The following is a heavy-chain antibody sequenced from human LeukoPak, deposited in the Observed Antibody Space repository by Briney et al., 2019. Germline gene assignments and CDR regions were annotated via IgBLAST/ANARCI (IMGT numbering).Heavy chain of an antibody. Sequence: ASVKVSCKASGYTFTGYYMHWVRQAPGQGLEWLGWINPNSGGTNYAQKFQGRVTMTRDTSISTAYMELSRLRSDDTAVYYCARGADALVVVAATPYYYYYMDVWGKGTTVTVSS. CDR2: INPNSGGT. CDR3: ARGADALVVVAATPYYYYYMDV. V-gene: IGHV1-2*02. D-gene: IGHD2-15*01. CDR1: GYTFTGYY. J-gene: IGHJ6*03.